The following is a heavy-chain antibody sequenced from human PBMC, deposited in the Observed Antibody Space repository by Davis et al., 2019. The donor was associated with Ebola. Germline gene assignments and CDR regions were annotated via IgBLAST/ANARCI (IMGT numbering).Heavy chain of an antibody. V-gene: IGHV1-18*04. CDR2: ISAYNGNT. CDR3: ARDGYSSGWYNYRGFDY. J-gene: IGHJ4*02. CDR1: GYTFTSYG. D-gene: IGHD6-19*01. Sequence: ASVKVSCKASGYTFTSYGISWARQAPGQGLEWMGWISAYNGNTNYAQKLQGIVTMTTDTSTSTAYMELRSLRSDDTAVYYCARDGYSSGWYNYRGFDYWGQGTLVTVSS.